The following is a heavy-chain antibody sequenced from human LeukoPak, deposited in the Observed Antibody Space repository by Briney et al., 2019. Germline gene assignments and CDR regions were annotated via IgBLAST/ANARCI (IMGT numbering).Heavy chain of an antibody. V-gene: IGHV3-33*06. D-gene: IGHD1-7*01. CDR2: IWYDGSNK. Sequence: GGSLRLSCAAAGFTFSRDGMHWVRQAPGKGLELVGIIWYDGSNKYYADSGKGRFTTSSDNSKNTLYLQMNSLRAEATAVYYCAKEGPDNWNYAFDYWGKGTLVTVSS. CDR3: AKEGPDNWNYAFDY. CDR1: GFTFSRDG. J-gene: IGHJ4*02.